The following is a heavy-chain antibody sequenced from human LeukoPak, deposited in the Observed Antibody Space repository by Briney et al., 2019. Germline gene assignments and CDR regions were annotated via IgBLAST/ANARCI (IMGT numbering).Heavy chain of an antibody. D-gene: IGHD5-24*01. V-gene: IGHV3-7*01. CDR3: ARADGYGRF. CDR2: INKDGSEK. CDR1: GFTFSNFW. J-gene: IGHJ4*02. Sequence: GGSLRLSCAGSGFTFSNFWMSWIRQAPGKGLEWVANINKDGSEKHYVDSVKGRFTICRDNANNSLYMQMNTLRAEDTAVYYCARADGYGRFWGQGTLVTVSS.